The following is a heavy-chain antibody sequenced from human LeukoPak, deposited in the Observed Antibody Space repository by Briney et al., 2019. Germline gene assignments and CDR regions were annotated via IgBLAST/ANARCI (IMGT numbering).Heavy chain of an antibody. V-gene: IGHV4-61*08. CDR2: IYYSGST. J-gene: IGHJ5*02. Sequence: SQTLSLTCTVSGGSISSGDYYWSWIRQPPGKGLEWIGYIYYSGSTNYNPSLKSRVTISVDTSKNQFSLKLSSVTAADTAVYYCARGGGYSYGYWFDPWGQGTLVTVSS. CDR1: GGSISSGDYY. D-gene: IGHD5-18*01. CDR3: ARGGGYSYGYWFDP.